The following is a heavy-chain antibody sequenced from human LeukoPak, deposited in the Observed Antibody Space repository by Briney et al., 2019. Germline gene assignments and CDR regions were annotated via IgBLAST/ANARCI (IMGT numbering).Heavy chain of an antibody. V-gene: IGHV3-21*04. CDR1: GFSFSSYN. Sequence: PGGSLRLSCAASGFSFSSYNMNWVRQTPGKGLEWVSSITSSSTYTFYADSVKGRFTISRDNAKNSLYLQMNSLRAEDTALYYCARDGLYCTGSDCYSRSPLYFYYYMDVWGKGTTVTVSS. J-gene: IGHJ6*03. CDR2: ITSSSTYT. D-gene: IGHD2-8*02. CDR3: ARDGLYCTGSDCYSRSPLYFYYYMDV.